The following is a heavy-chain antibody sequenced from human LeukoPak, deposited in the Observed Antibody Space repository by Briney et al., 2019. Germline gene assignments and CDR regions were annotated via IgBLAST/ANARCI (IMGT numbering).Heavy chain of an antibody. J-gene: IGHJ4*02. CDR3: AKDRGWLTAMVPGDFDY. D-gene: IGHD5-18*01. CDR2: IKQDGSEK. Sequence: GRSLRLSCAASGFTFSSYWMSWVRQAPGKGLEWVANIKQDGSEKYYVDSVKGRFTISRDNAKNSLYLQMNSLRAEDTAVYYCAKDRGWLTAMVPGDFDYWGQGTLVTVSS. CDR1: GFTFSSYW. V-gene: IGHV3-7*01.